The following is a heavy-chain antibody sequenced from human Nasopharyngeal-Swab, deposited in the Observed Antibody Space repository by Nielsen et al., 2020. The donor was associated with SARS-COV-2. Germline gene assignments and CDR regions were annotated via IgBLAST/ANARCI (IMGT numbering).Heavy chain of an antibody. D-gene: IGHD2-21*02. CDR3: ARDAHVIGPDFDAFDI. V-gene: IGHV3-21*04. CDR1: GFTFSIYT. Sequence: GESLKISCAASGFTFSIYTMNWVRQAPGKGLEWVSAISSSGDYIYYAASVKGRFTISRDNAKNSLYLQMNSLRAEDTALFYCARDAHVIGPDFDAFDIWGQGTMVTVSS. CDR2: ISSSGDYI. J-gene: IGHJ3*02.